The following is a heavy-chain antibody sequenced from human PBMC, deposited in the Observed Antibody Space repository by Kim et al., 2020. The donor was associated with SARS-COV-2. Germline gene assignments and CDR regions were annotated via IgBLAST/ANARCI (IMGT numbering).Heavy chain of an antibody. J-gene: IGHJ4*02. D-gene: IGHD3-22*01. CDR3: ARAKEYYYDSSGLY. Sequence: NPSLKSRVTISVDTSKNQFSLKLSSVTAADTAVYYCARAKEYYYDSSGLYWGQGTLVTVSS. V-gene: IGHV4-39*07.